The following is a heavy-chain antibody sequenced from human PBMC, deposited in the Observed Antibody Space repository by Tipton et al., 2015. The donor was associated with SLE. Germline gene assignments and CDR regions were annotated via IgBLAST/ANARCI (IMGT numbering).Heavy chain of an antibody. CDR3: AREHKGDGSSFAFDS. J-gene: IGHJ3*02. CDR1: GGSISSSYYY. CDR2: IYTSGST. D-gene: IGHD5-24*01. V-gene: IGHV4-61*09. Sequence: TLSLTCTVSGGSISSSYYYWGWIRYPPGKGLEWIGYIYTSGSTNYNPPLKSRVTISVDTSKNQFSLKLSSVTAADTAVYYCAREHKGDGSSFAFDSWGQGTMGTVSS.